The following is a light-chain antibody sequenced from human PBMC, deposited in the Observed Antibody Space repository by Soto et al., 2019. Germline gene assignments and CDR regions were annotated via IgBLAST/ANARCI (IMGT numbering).Light chain of an antibody. Sequence: QSALTQPASVSGSPGQSITISCTGTSSDVGGYNYVSWYQQHPGKAPKLMIYDVSNRPSGVSNRFSGSKSGNTASLTISGLQAEDGADYYCSSYTSSSTLPYVFGPGTKVTVL. CDR3: SSYTSSSTLPYV. CDR1: SSDVGGYNY. CDR2: DVS. J-gene: IGLJ1*01. V-gene: IGLV2-14*01.